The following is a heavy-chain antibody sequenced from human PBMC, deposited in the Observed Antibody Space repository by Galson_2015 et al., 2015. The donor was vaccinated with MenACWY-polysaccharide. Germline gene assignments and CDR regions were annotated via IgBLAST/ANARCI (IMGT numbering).Heavy chain of an antibody. D-gene: IGHD3-22*01. J-gene: IGHJ4*02. Sequence: QSGAEVTKPGESLQISCTGSGSTFTSYWIGWVRQMPGKGLEWMGIIYPGDSDTRYSPSCQGQVTISADKSVTTAFLQWSSLKASDTAMYYCARLPYYDNSNDYQWVFDYWGQGTLVTVSS. CDR1: GSTFTSYW. CDR3: ARLPYYDNSNDYQWVFDY. CDR2: IYPGDSDT. V-gene: IGHV5-51*01.